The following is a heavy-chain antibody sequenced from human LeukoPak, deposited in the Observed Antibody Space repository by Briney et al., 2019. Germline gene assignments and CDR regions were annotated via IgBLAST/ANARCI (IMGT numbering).Heavy chain of an antibody. CDR1: GGSISTYY. Sequence: SETLSLTCTVSGGSISTYYWSRIRQPPGKGLEWIGYIYYSGSTKYNPSLMSRVTISIDTSKNQFSLKLSSVTAADTAVYYCARLYYDRSDYALDYWGQGTLVTVSS. CDR2: IYYSGST. J-gene: IGHJ4*02. D-gene: IGHD3-22*01. CDR3: ARLYYDRSDYALDY. V-gene: IGHV4-59*08.